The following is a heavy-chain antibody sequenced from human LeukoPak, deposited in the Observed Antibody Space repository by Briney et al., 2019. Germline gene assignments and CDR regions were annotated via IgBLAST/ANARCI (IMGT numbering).Heavy chain of an antibody. J-gene: IGHJ4*02. CDR1: GGSFSGYY. D-gene: IGHD5-18*01. CDR3: ARGPPPFPYSYGYPRNFDY. Sequence: SSETLSLTCAVYGGSFSGYYRSWIRQPPGKGLEWIGKINHSGSTNYNPSLKSRVTISVDTPKNQFSLKLSSVTAADTAVYYCARGPPPFPYSYGYPRNFDYWGQGTLVTVSS. V-gene: IGHV4-34*01. CDR2: INHSGST.